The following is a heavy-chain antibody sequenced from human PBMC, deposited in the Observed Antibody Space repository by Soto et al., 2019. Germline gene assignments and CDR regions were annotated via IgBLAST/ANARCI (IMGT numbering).Heavy chain of an antibody. CDR2: ISYDGSNK. CDR1: GFTFSSYS. J-gene: IGHJ6*02. V-gene: IGHV3-30-3*01. Sequence: GGSLRLSCAAYGFTFSSYSMHWVRQAPGKGLEWVAVISYDGSNKYYADSVKGRFTISRDNSKNTLYLQMNSLRAEDTAVYYCARELRGITIFPTPSGMDVWGQGTTVTVSS. D-gene: IGHD3-3*01. CDR3: ARELRGITIFPTPSGMDV.